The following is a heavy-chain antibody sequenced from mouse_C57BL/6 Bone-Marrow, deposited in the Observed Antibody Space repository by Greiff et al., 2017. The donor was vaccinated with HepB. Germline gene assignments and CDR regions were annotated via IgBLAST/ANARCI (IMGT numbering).Heavy chain of an antibody. D-gene: IGHD2-2*01. J-gene: IGHJ4*01. CDR2: IDPSDSYT. Sequence: QVQLKQPGAELVRPGTSVKLSCKASGYTFTSYWMHWVKQRPGQGLEWIGVIDPSDSYTNYNQKFKGKATLTVDTSSSTAYMQLSSLTSEDSAVYYCARGALYYGYDGGYAMDYWGQGTSVTVSS. CDR1: GYTFTSYW. V-gene: IGHV1-59*01. CDR3: ARGALYYGYDGGYAMDY.